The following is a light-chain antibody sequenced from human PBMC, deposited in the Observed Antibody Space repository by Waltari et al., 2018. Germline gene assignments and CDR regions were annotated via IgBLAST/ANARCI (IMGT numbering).Light chain of an antibody. Sequence: SALPQPDSVSGSPRQPIHVSCTGSSSDIRDPNYVSWYQQHPGKVPKLMIYDVNNRPSGVSHRFFGSKSGNTASLTISGLQPEDEADYYCASYTSSGALMFGGGTKVTVL. J-gene: IGLJ3*02. V-gene: IGLV2-14*03. CDR1: SSDIRDPNY. CDR2: DVN. CDR3: ASYTSSGALM.